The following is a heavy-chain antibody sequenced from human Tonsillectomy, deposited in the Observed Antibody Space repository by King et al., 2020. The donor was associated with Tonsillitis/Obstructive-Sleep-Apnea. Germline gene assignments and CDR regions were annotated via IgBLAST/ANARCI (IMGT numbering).Heavy chain of an antibody. Sequence: QLQESGPGLVKPSETLSLTCTVSGGSISSYYWSWIRQLAGKGLEWIGLIDTSGNTNYNPSLKTRVTMSVDTSKNQFSLKLSSVTAADTAVYYCARDLSSSPYNWFDPWGQGILVTVSS. CDR3: ARDLSSSPYNWFDP. CDR1: GGSISSYY. CDR2: IDTSGNT. V-gene: IGHV4-4*07. J-gene: IGHJ5*02. D-gene: IGHD6-13*01.